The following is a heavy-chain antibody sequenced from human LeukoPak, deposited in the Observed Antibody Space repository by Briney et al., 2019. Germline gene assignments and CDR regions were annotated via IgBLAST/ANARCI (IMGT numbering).Heavy chain of an antibody. V-gene: IGHV3-21*04. D-gene: IGHD3-22*01. J-gene: IGHJ5*02. CDR1: GFTFSSYS. CDR3: AKALRGAYYYDSSGYP. Sequence: PGGSLRLSCAASGFTFSSYSMNWVRQAPGKGLEWVSSISSSSSYIYYADSVKGRFTISRDNAKNSLYLQTNSLRAEDTAVYYCAKALRGAYYYDSSGYPWGQGTLVTVSS. CDR2: ISSSSSYI.